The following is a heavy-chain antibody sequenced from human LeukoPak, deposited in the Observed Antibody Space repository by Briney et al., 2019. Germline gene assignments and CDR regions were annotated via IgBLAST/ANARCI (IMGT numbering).Heavy chain of an antibody. Sequence: SQTLSLTCTVSADSLSSGGHSWAWIRQFPGKGLESIGFIHHSGRSRHNPSLKDRVAISVDTSRKQFALKLSSVTAADTAMYYCARGGNRFGGFYFDYWGQGIQVIVSS. D-gene: IGHD3-10*01. J-gene: IGHJ4*02. CDR3: ARGGNRFGGFYFDY. CDR1: ADSLSSGGHS. V-gene: IGHV4-31*03. CDR2: IHHSGRS.